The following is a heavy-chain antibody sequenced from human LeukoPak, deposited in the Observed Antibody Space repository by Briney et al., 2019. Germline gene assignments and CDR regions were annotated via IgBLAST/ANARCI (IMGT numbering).Heavy chain of an antibody. V-gene: IGHV3-23*01. CDR3: AKWTFYDFWSGYESRGMDV. CDR2: ISGSGGST. D-gene: IGHD3-3*01. CDR1: GFTFSSYA. Sequence: GASLRLSCAASGFTFSSYAMSWVRQAPGKALEWVSAISGSGGSTYYADSVKGRFTISRDNSKNTLYLQMNSLRAEDTAVYYCAKWTFYDFWSGYESRGMDVWGQGTTVTVSS. J-gene: IGHJ6*02.